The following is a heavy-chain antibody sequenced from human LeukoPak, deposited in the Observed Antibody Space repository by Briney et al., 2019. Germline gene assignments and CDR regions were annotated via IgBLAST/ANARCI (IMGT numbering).Heavy chain of an antibody. CDR1: GFTFSNYG. J-gene: IGHJ4*02. D-gene: IGHD3-22*01. V-gene: IGHV3-30*02. CDR3: AKDPYGDYYDSSGYFEY. CDR2: IRHDETNK. Sequence: GGSLRLSCAASGFTFSNYGMHWVRQAPGKGLEWVAFIRHDETNKYYTDSVRGRFTISRDNSKDTLYLQMNSLRAEDTALYYCAKDPYGDYYDSSGYFEYWGQGTLVTVSS.